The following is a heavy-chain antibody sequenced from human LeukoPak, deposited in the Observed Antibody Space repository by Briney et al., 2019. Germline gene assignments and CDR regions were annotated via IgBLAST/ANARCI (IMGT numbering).Heavy chain of an antibody. CDR2: IIPIFGTA. CDR3: ARDLGIVVVTAPLDY. Sequence: ASVKVSCKASGGTFSSYAISWVRQAPGQGLEWMGRIIPIFGTANYAQKFQGRVTITTDESTSTAYMEPSSLRSEDTAVYYCARDLGIVVVTAPLDYWGQGTLVTVSS. CDR1: GGTFSSYA. V-gene: IGHV1-69*05. D-gene: IGHD2-21*02. J-gene: IGHJ4*02.